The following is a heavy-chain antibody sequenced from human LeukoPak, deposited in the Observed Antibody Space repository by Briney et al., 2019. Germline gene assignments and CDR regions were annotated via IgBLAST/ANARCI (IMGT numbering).Heavy chain of an antibody. CDR2: MNPNSGNT. CDR3: ATPNPIAVADSTNYYYYYGMDV. CDR1: GYTFTSYD. V-gene: IGHV1-8*02. J-gene: IGHJ6*02. Sequence: ASVKFSCKASGYTFTSYDINWVRQATGQGLEWMGWMNPNSGNTGYAQKLQGRVTMTTDTSTSTAYMELRSLRSDDTAVYYCATPNPIAVADSTNYYYYYGMDVWGQGTTVTVSS. D-gene: IGHD6-19*01.